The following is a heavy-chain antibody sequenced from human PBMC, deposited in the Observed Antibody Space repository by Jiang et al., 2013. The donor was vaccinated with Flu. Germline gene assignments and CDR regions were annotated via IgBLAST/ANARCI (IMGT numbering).Heavy chain of an antibody. V-gene: IGHV4-39*07. J-gene: IGHJ4*02. CDR1: GGSISSSSYY. Sequence: LLKPSETLSLTCTVSGGSISSSSYYWGWIRQPPGKGLEWIGSIYYSGSTYYNPSLKSRVTISVDTSKNQFSLKLSSVTAADTAVYYCARLSGSLANDAFDYWGQGTLVTVSS. D-gene: IGHD1-26*01. CDR3: ARLSGSLANDAFDY. CDR2: IYYSGST.